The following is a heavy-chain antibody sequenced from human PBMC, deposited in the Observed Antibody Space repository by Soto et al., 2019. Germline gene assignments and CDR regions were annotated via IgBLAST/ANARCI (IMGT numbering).Heavy chain of an antibody. D-gene: IGHD3-9*01. J-gene: IGHJ4*02. CDR3: AKDNFDIPLYYFDY. CDR1: EFTFSSYA. Sequence: GGSLRLSCAASEFTFSSYAMSWVRQAPGKGLEWVSAISGSGGSTYYADSVKGRFTISRDNSKNTLYLQMNSLRAEDTAVYYCAKDNFDIPLYYFDYWGQGTLVTVSS. V-gene: IGHV3-23*01. CDR2: ISGSGGST.